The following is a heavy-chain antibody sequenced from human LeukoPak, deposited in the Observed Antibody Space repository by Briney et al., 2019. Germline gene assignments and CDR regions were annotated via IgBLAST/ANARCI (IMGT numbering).Heavy chain of an antibody. CDR3: ARPNITSYYDSRGYDAFDV. D-gene: IGHD3-22*01. CDR1: GFTFSSYW. J-gene: IGHJ3*01. Sequence: GGSLRLSCAASGFTFSSYWIAWVRQMPGKGLEWMAIIYPDDSDTRYSPSFQGQVTISADKSVRTAYLQWSSLKASDTGMYYCARPNITSYYDSRGYDAFDVWGQGTMLTVSS. V-gene: IGHV5-51*01. CDR2: IYPDDSDT.